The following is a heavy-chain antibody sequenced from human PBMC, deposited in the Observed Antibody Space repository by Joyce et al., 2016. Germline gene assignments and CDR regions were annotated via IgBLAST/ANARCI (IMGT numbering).Heavy chain of an antibody. Sequence: EVQLVQSVAEVKKPGESLSISCTGSGYNFTNYWINWVGQMPGKGLECVGRIVPSQSDINYSPSFQGHGTVSVDKCISAAYLQWSSLKASDSAMYYCARLGGYCRGGSCYSDYYYMDVWGKGTTITVSS. D-gene: IGHD2-15*01. CDR2: IVPSQSDI. CDR3: ARLGGYCRGGSCYSDYYYMDV. CDR1: GYNFTNYW. V-gene: IGHV5-10-1*01. J-gene: IGHJ6*03.